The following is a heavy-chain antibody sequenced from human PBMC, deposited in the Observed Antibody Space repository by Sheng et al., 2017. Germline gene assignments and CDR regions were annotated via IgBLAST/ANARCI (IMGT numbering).Heavy chain of an antibody. Sequence: QVHLVQSGAEVKKPGSSVKVSCKASGGTFSNYAINWVRQAPGQGLEWMGGFIPIFGTTKYAQKFQGRVSITTDDSTNTAYMDLGSLRSDDTAVYYCARGRTITNWFRPRGAREPSSSSPQ. CDR2: FIPIFGTT. V-gene: IGHV1-69*05. CDR3: ARGRTITNWFRPR. J-gene: IGHJ5*02. CDR1: GGTFSNYA. D-gene: IGHD1-20*01.